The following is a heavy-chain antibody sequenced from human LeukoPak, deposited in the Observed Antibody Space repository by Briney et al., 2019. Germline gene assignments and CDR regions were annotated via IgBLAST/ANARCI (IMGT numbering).Heavy chain of an antibody. CDR2: ISGRGGSK. D-gene: IGHD3-3*01. Sequence: GGSLRLSCAASGFTFSSYAMSWVRQAAGKGRGWVSAISGRGGSKYYAETVKGRFPISIDNSKDTLYLQMNSLRAKDTAVYYCAKFWGGYYIGGWYFDYWGQGTLVTVSS. CDR1: GFTFSSYA. CDR3: AKFWGGYYIGGWYFDY. J-gene: IGHJ4*02. V-gene: IGHV3-23*01.